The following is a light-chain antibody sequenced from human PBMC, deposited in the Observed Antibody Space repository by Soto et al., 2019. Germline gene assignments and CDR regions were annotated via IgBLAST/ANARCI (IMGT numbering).Light chain of an antibody. Sequence: THSPATLSLSPCERSALPVNAVQSVSSSYLAWYQQKPGQAPRLLIYGASSRATGIPDRFSGSGSGTDFTLTISRLEPEDFAVYYCQQYGSSPPWTFGQGTKVDIK. CDR1: QSVSSSY. CDR2: GAS. V-gene: IGKV3-20*01. CDR3: QQYGSSPPWT. J-gene: IGKJ1*01.